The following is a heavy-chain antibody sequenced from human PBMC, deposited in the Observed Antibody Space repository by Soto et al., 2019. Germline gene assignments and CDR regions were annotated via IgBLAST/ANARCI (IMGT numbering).Heavy chain of an antibody. Sequence: GASLKISCKGSGYSFTSYWIGWVRQMPGKGLEWMGIIYPGDSDTRYSPSFQGQVTISADKSISTAYLQWSSLKASDTAMYYCARHSRRGYCSGGSGYDYYYYYGLDGWGQGTTVTV. CDR2: IYPGDSDT. CDR1: GYSFTSYW. D-gene: IGHD2-15*01. J-gene: IGHJ6*02. V-gene: IGHV5-51*01. CDR3: ARHSRRGYCSGGSGYDYYYYYGLDG.